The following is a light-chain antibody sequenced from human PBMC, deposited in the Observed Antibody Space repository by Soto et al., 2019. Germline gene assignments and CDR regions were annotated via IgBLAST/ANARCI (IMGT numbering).Light chain of an antibody. CDR1: HSVTSDY. J-gene: IGKJ3*01. CDR2: GAS. Sequence: EIVLTQSPATLSLSPGERATLSCRASHSVTSDYLAWYQQKPGQAPRLHIYGASTRATGIPARFSGSGSGTEFTLTISSLQSEDFAVYYCQQYNNWPPTFGPGTKVDI. V-gene: IGKV3-15*01. CDR3: QQYNNWPPT.